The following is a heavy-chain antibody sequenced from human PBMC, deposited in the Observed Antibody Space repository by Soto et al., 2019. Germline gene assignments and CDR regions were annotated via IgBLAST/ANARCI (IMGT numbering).Heavy chain of an antibody. Sequence: GGSLRLSCAASGFTFSSYAMHWVRQAPGKGLEWVAVISYDGSNKYYADSVKGRFTISRDNSKNTLYLQMNSLRAEDTAVYYCARDLGIYGGNPGVYYYYGMDVWGQGTTVTVSS. CDR2: ISYDGSNK. CDR1: GFTFSSYA. V-gene: IGHV3-30-3*01. D-gene: IGHD2-15*01. CDR3: ARDLGIYGGNPGVYYYYGMDV. J-gene: IGHJ6*02.